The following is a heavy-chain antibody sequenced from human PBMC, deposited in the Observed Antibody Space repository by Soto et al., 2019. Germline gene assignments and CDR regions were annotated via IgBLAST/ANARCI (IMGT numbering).Heavy chain of an antibody. CDR3: HYSSSWYGDFDY. J-gene: IGHJ4*02. CDR2: IIPILGIA. V-gene: IGHV1-69*02. D-gene: IGHD6-13*01. CDR1: GGTFSSYT. Sequence: SVKVSCKASGGTFSSYTISWVRQAPGQGLEWMGRIIPILGIANYAQKFQGRVTITADKSTSTAYMELSSLRSEDTAVYYCHYSSSWYGDFDYWGQGTLVTVSS.